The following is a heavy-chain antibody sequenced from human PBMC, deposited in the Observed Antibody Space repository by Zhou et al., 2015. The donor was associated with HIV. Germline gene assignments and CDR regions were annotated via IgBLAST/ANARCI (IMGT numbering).Heavy chain of an antibody. CDR1: GGTFSSYA. CDR2: IIPVFGTA. CDR3: ARDRGAARPDWRYFDL. D-gene: IGHD6-6*01. Sequence: QVKLVQSGAAVKKTGSSVKVSCKASGGTFSSYAISWVRQAPGQGLEWLGGIIPVFGTANYAQRFQGRVSMTADRSTNTAYMEVRSLRYEDTAVYYCARDRGAARPDWRYFDLWGRGTLVTVSS. V-gene: IGHV1-69*06. J-gene: IGHJ2*01.